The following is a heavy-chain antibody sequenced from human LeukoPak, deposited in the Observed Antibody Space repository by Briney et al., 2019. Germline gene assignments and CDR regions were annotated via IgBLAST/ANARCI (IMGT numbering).Heavy chain of an antibody. J-gene: IGHJ4*02. CDR3: AKHASDTIEDY. D-gene: IGHD3-16*01. CDR1: GGSVSSGNYY. CDR2: MYTSGST. V-gene: IGHV4-61*02. Sequence: RASETLSLTCTVSGGSVSSGNYYWSWIRQPAGKGLEWIGRMYTSGSTNYNPSLKSRVTISVDTSKNQFSLKLSSVTAADTAVYYCAKHASDTIEDYWGQGTLVTVSS.